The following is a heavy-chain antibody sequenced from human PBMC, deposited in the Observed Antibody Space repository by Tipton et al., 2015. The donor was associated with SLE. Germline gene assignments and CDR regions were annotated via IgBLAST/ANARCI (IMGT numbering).Heavy chain of an antibody. CDR3: ARAPPGTFYMDV. CDR2: ITRSSNLI. V-gene: IGHV3-21*01. Sequence: SLRLSCAASGFTFSTYTMAWVRQAPGTGLEWVSSITRSSNLILYGDSVRGRFTISRDNAKNSLYLQMDDLRAEDTAIYYCARAPPGTFYMDVWGKGTTVTVSS. D-gene: IGHD1/OR15-1a*01. CDR1: GFTFSTYT. J-gene: IGHJ6*03.